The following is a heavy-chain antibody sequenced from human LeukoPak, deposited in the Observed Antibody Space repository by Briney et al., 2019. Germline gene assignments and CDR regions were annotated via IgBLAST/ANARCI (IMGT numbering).Heavy chain of an antibody. CDR3: ARGEHDYYDSSGYYDY. V-gene: IGHV3-7*04. CDR2: IKQDGSEK. CDR1: GFTFSNYG. Sequence: GGSLRLSCAASGFTFSNYGMSWVRQAPGKGLEWVANIKQDGSEKYYVDSVNGRFTISRDNAKNSLYLQMNSLRAEDTAVYYCARGEHDYYDSSGYYDYWGQGTLVTVSS. J-gene: IGHJ4*02. D-gene: IGHD3-22*01.